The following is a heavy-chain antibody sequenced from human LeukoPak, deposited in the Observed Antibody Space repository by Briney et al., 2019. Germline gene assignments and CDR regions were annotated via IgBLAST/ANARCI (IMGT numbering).Heavy chain of an antibody. CDR3: ASKDPYDSRAYLLDY. CDR2: IYSGGST. CDR1: GFTVSSNY. Sequence: GGSLRLSCAASGFTVSSNYMSWVRQARGKWLEWVSIIYSGGSTYYADSVKGRFTISRDTSKNTLYPQMNSLRAEDTAVYYCASKDPYDSRAYLLDYWGQGTLVTVSS. V-gene: IGHV3-66*01. J-gene: IGHJ4*02. D-gene: IGHD3-22*01.